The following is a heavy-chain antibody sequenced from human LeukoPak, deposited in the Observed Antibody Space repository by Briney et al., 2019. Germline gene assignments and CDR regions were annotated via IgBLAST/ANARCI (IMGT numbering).Heavy chain of an antibody. CDR1: GFTFSNYW. Sequence: PGGSLRLSCAASGFTFSNYWMNWVRQAPGKGLEWVANIKQDGSEKYCVDSVKGRFTISRDNAKNSPYLQMNSLRAEDTAVYYCARDLPITMVRGVKQGWFDPWGQGTLVTVSS. V-gene: IGHV3-7*03. J-gene: IGHJ5*02. D-gene: IGHD3-10*01. CDR3: ARDLPITMVRGVKQGWFDP. CDR2: IKQDGSEK.